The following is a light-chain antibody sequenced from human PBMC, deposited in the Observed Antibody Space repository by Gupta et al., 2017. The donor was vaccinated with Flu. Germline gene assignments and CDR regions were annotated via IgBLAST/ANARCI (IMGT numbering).Light chain of an antibody. CDR2: DVS. J-gene: IGLJ2*01. V-gene: IGLV2-14*01. Sequence: QSALTQPASVSGSPGQSITISCTGTSSDVGGYDYVSWYQQHPGKVPKLMIVDVSNRPSGVSNRFSGSKSGNRASLTISGLQAEDEADYYCTSYTSRTTVIFGGGTKLTVL. CDR3: TSYTSRTTVI. CDR1: SSDVGGYDY.